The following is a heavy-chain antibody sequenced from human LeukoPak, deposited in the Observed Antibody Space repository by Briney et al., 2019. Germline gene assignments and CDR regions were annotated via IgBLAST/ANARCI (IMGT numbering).Heavy chain of an antibody. CDR1: GGSISSYY. J-gene: IGHJ3*02. Sequence: PSETLSFTCTVSGGSISSYYWSWLRQPPGKGLVWFGYIYYSGRTNYNPAHKSRVTITVDTSKNQCSLKLSSVTAADTAVYYCARDGSSGAFDIWGQGTMATVSS. CDR3: ARDGSSGAFDI. CDR2: IYYSGRT. V-gene: IGHV4-59*12. D-gene: IGHD2-2*03.